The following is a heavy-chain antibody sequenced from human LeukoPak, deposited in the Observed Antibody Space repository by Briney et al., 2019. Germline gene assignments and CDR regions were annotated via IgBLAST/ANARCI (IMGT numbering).Heavy chain of an antibody. CDR1: GFIFSTYG. CDR2: IWYDGSQR. J-gene: IGHJ4*02. Sequence: GGSLRLSCVASGFIFSTYGLHWVRQSPGRGLEWVAVIWYDGSQRYYADSVKGRFTISRDDSQNTIYLQMDSLRAEDTAVYYCAKVSCASSSCPNDYWGQGTLVTVSS. V-gene: IGHV3-33*06. CDR3: AKVSCASSSCPNDY. D-gene: IGHD2-2*01.